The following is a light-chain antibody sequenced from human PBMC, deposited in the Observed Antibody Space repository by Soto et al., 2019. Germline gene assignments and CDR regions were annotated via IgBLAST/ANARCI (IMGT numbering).Light chain of an antibody. V-gene: IGKV3-20*01. Sequence: IVLTQSPGTLSLSPGERATLSCRASRSVGDNSVAWYQQKPGQAPRLLIHSATNRAAGIPDRFSGSGSGADFALVISRLEPEDFVVYYFQQYGSFGQGTRLEIK. CDR2: SAT. CDR1: RSVGDNS. CDR3: QQYGS. J-gene: IGKJ5*01.